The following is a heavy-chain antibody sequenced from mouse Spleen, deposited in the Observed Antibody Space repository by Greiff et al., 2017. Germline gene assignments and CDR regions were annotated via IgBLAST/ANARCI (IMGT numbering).Heavy chain of an antibody. CDR2: ISSGGGNT. J-gene: IGHJ4*01. CDR1: GFTFSSYT. V-gene: IGHV5-9*04. CDR3: ARHSGYYFYYAMDY. Sequence: EVKLMESGGGLVKPGGSLKLSCAASGFTFSSYTMSWVRQTPAKRLEWVATISSGGGNTYYPDSVKGRFTISGDNARNTLYLQMSSLRSEDTAMYYCARHSGYYFYYAMDYWGQGTSVTVSS. D-gene: IGHD2-3*01.